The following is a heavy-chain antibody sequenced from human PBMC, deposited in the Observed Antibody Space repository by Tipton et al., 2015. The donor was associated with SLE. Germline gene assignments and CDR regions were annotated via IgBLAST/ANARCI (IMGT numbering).Heavy chain of an antibody. J-gene: IGHJ4*02. CDR3: ARRLSLRAPYYFDY. Sequence: TLSLTCTVSGGSISSYCWSWVRQPPRKGLEWSGYIYYSGSTNYKPSPKSRVTISVDTSKNQFSPKLSSVTAADTAVYYCARRLSLRAPYYFDYWGQGTLVTVSS. V-gene: IGHV4-59*01. CDR2: IYYSGST. CDR1: GGSISSYC. D-gene: IGHD2/OR15-2a*01.